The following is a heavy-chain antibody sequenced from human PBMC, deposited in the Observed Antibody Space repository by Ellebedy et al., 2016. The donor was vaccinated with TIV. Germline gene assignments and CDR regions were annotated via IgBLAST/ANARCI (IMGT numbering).Heavy chain of an antibody. V-gene: IGHV1-8*01. D-gene: IGHD3-22*01. CDR3: ARGQAGMNYFDSHFDS. CDR1: GYTFTSYD. Sequence: ASVKVSXXASGYTFTSYDINWVRQATGQGLEWMGWMNPNSGNTGYAQKFRGRVTMTWSTSRSTAYMELSSLRSEDTAVYYCARGQAGMNYFDSHFDSWGQGTLVTVSS. J-gene: IGHJ4*02. CDR2: MNPNSGNT.